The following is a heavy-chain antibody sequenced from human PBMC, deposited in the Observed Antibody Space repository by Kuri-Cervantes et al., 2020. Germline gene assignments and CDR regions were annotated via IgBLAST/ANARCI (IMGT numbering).Heavy chain of an antibody. V-gene: IGHV3-23*01. Sequence: GESLKISCAASGFTFSSYAMSWVRQAPGKGLEWVSAISGSGGSTYYADSMKGRFTISRDNSRNTLYLQMNSLRAEDTAVYYCARLRDFWSGYYSPAGDYWGQGTLVTVSS. D-gene: IGHD3-3*01. CDR1: GFTFSSYA. CDR2: ISGSGGST. J-gene: IGHJ4*02. CDR3: ARLRDFWSGYYSPAGDY.